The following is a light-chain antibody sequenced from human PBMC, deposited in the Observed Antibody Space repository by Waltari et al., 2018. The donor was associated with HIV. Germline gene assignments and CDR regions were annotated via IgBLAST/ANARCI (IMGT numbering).Light chain of an antibody. V-gene: IGLV1-47*01. CDR1: NSNIGSNY. CDR2: RNN. CDR3: AVWDDSLTNWL. J-gene: IGLJ3*02. Sequence: QSVLTQPPSVSGTPGQRVTISCSGGNSNIGSNYVYWYQQLPGTAPKLLIYRNNQRPSGVPARFSGSKSGTSASLAISGLRSEDEADYYCAVWDDSLTNWLFGGGTKLTVL.